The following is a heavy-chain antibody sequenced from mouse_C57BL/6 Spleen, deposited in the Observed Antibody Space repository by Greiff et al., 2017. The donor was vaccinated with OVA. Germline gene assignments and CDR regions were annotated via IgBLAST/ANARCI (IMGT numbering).Heavy chain of an antibody. Sequence: QVTLKECGPGILQSSQTLSLTCSFSGFSLSTSGMGVSWIRQPSGKGLEWLAHIYWDDDKRYNPSLKSRLTISKDTSRNQVFLKITSVDTADTATYYCARSGGYYGNFHFDYWGQGTTLTVSS. D-gene: IGHD2-1*01. V-gene: IGHV8-12*01. CDR2: IYWDDDK. CDR3: ARSGGYYGNFHFDY. CDR1: GFSLSTSGMG. J-gene: IGHJ2*01.